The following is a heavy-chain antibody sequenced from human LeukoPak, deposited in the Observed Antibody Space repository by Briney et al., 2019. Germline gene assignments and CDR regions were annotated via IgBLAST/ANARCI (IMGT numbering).Heavy chain of an antibody. CDR2: IYYSGST. CDR1: GGSISSSSYY. V-gene: IGHV4-61*01. J-gene: IGHJ5*02. CDR3: ARGARDCSGGSCYLGWFDP. Sequence: SETLSLTCTVSGGSISSSSYYWSWIRQPPGKGLEWIGYIYYSGSTNYNPSLKSRVTISVDTSKNQFSLKLSSVTAADTAVYYCARGARDCSGGSCYLGWFDPWGQGTLVTVSS. D-gene: IGHD2-15*01.